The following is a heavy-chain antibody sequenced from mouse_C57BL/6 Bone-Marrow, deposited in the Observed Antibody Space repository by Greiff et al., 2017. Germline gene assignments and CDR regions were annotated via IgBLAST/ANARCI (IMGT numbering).Heavy chain of an antibody. CDR2: LSSGSSTI. CDR3: ARGNDPFAY. V-gene: IGHV5-17*01. CDR1: GFPFSDYG. J-gene: IGHJ3*01. Sequence: VQLKQSGGGLVTPGGSLKLSCAASGFPFSDYGMHWVRPAPEKGLEWVAYLSSGSSTIYYADTVKGRFTISRDNAKNTLFLQMTSLRSEDTAMYYCARGNDPFAYWGQGTLVTVSA. D-gene: IGHD2-3*01.